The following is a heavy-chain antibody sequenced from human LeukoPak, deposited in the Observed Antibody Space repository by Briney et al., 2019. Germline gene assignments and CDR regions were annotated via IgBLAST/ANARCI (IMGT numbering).Heavy chain of an antibody. Sequence: GASVKVSCKASGYTFTSYGISWVRQAPGQGLEWMGWISAYNANTNYAQKLQDRVTMTTDTSTSTAYMELRSLRSDDTAVYYCARDRLYGGTPHSDYWGQGTLVTVSS. V-gene: IGHV1-18*01. CDR3: ARDRLYGGTPHSDY. D-gene: IGHD4-23*01. CDR1: GYTFTSYG. J-gene: IGHJ4*02. CDR2: ISAYNANT.